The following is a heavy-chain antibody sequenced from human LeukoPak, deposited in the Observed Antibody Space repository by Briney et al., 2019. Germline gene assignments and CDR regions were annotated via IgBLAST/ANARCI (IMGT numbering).Heavy chain of an antibody. V-gene: IGHV4-59*08. D-gene: IGHD3-16*01. Sequence: SETLSLTCTVSGGSMSAYYWSWIRQSPGKGLEWTGYIYYSGSSNSNPSLKSRVTLSVDTSKNQFSLKLSSVTAADTAMYYCARHSSGGVAPDFDFWGQGTLVTVSS. CDR2: IYYSGSS. J-gene: IGHJ4*02. CDR3: ARHSSGGVAPDFDF. CDR1: GGSMSAYY.